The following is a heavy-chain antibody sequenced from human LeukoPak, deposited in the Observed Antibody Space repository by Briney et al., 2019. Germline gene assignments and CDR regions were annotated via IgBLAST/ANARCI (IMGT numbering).Heavy chain of an antibody. CDR3: TRLGPAHDRATSTSLDY. V-gene: IGHV3-49*04. CDR1: GFTFSSYS. Sequence: GGSLRLSCAASGFTFSSYSMNWVRQAPGKGLEWVGFIRSKAYGGTTEYAASVKGRFTISRDDSKSIAYLQMNSLKTEDTAVYYCTRLGPAHDRATSTSLDYWGQGTLVTVSS. J-gene: IGHJ4*02. D-gene: IGHD2-2*01. CDR2: IRSKAYGGTT.